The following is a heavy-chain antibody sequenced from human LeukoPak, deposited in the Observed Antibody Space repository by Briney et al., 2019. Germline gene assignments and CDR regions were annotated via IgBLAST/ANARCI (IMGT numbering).Heavy chain of an antibody. CDR3: ARGLQGCYDSLTGYYRGRYYFDY. CDR2: ITGSGSGA. Sequence: PGGSLRLSCAASGFTFSSFAINWVRQAPGKGLEWVSVITGSGSGADYADSVKGRFTISRDNSQNTVHLQMNSLRAEDTAVYYCARGLQGCYDSLTGYYRGRYYFDYWGQGTLVTVSS. CDR1: GFTFSSFA. J-gene: IGHJ4*02. D-gene: IGHD3-9*01. V-gene: IGHV3-23*01.